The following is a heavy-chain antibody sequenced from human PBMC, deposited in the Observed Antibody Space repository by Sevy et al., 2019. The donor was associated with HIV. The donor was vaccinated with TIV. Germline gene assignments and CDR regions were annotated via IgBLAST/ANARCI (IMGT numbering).Heavy chain of an antibody. CDR3: ATLFLSSSSLSLNWFDP. D-gene: IGHD6-6*01. CDR1: GYTLTELS. CDR2: FDPEDGET. J-gene: IGHJ5*02. Sequence: ASVKVSCKVSGYTLTELSMHWVRQAPGKGLEWMGGFDPEDGETIYAQKFQGRVTMTEDTSTDTAYMELSSLRSEDTAVYYCATLFLSSSSLSLNWFDPWGQGTLVTVSS. V-gene: IGHV1-24*01.